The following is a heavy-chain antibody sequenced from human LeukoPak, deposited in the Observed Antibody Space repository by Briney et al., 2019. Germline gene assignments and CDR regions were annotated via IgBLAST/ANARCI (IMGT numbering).Heavy chain of an antibody. CDR3: AREPIAARGFDY. CDR2: IYHSGST. J-gene: IGHJ4*02. CDR1: GGSISSGGYY. Sequence: PSETLSLTCTVSGGSISSGGYYWSWIRQHPGQGLVWIGYIYHSGSTYYNPSLKSRVTISVDRSKNQFSLKLSSVTAADTAVYYCAREPIAARGFDYWGQGTLVTVSS. D-gene: IGHD6-6*01. V-gene: IGHV4-30-2*01.